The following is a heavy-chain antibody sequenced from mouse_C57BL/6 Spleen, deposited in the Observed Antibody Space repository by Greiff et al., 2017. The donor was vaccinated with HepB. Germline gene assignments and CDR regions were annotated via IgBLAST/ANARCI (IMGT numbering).Heavy chain of an antibody. V-gene: IGHV1-81*01. Sequence: VKLMESGAELARPGASVKLSCKASGYTFTSYGISWVKQRTGQGLEWIGEIYPRSGNTYYNEKFKGKATLTADKSSSTAYMELRSLTSEDSAVYFCARGGSNYEDGYAMDYWGQGTSVTVSS. CDR1: GYTFTSYG. CDR3: ARGGSNYEDGYAMDY. D-gene: IGHD2-5*01. CDR2: IYPRSGNT. J-gene: IGHJ4*01.